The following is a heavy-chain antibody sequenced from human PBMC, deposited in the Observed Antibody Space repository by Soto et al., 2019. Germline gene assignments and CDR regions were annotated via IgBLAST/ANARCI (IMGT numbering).Heavy chain of an antibody. J-gene: IGHJ6*02. CDR1: GGSISSYY. V-gene: IGHV4-59*01. CDR3: ARGRILYYYGMDV. Sequence: PSETLSLTCTVSGGSISSYYWSWIRQPPGKGLEWIGYIYYSGSTNYNPSLKSRVTISVDTSKNQFSLKLSSVTAADTAVYYCARGRILYYYGMDVWGQGTTVTVS. CDR2: IYYSGST. D-gene: IGHD2-15*01.